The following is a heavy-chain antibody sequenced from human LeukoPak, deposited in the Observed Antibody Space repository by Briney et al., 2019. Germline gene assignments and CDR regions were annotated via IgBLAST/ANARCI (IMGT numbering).Heavy chain of an antibody. D-gene: IGHD3-9*01. J-gene: IGHJ3*02. CDR3: ARGLRYFDWLSGPDAFDI. V-gene: IGHV4-59*01. Sequence: SETLSLTCTVSGGSISSYYWSWIRQPPGKGLEWIGYIYYSGSTNYNPSLKSRVTISVDTSKNQFSLKLSSVTAADTAVYYCARGLRYFDWLSGPDAFDIWGQGTMVTVSS. CDR1: GGSISSYY. CDR2: IYYSGST.